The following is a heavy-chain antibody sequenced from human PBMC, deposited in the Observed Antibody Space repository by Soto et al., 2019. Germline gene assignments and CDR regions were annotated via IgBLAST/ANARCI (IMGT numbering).Heavy chain of an antibody. CDR3: ARRSGDAYCDYDGFDV. V-gene: IGHV1-69*06. J-gene: IGHJ3*01. D-gene: IGHD4-17*01. Sequence: QVQVVQSGAEVRKPGASVKVSCKASGDTFRTDVISWVRQAPGQGLEWMGGIIPIFGTSNYAKKFQGRFTITADKSTGTAYMELSSLTSEDTAVYYCARRSGDAYCDYDGFDVWGQGTMVT. CDR2: IIPIFGTS. CDR1: GDTFRTDV.